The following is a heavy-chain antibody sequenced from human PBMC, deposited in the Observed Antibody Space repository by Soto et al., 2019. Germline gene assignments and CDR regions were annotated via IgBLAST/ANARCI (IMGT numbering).Heavy chain of an antibody. D-gene: IGHD1-20*01. CDR2: ISGETGNT. J-gene: IGHJ4*02. CDR1: GYTFSSKG. Sequence: QVQLEQSTAEMKKPGASVKVSCKSSGYTFSSKGFSWLRQAPGQRLEWMGWISGETGNTNYAPKLQARLTMTTDTSTATAYMELRSLRTDDTAVYYCARDGNWNHEPFDYWGQGTLVTVSS. CDR3: ARDGNWNHEPFDY. V-gene: IGHV1-18*01.